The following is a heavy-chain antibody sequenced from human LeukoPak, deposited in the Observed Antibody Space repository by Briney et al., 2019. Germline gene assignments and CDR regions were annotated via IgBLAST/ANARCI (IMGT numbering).Heavy chain of an antibody. CDR2: IQYDGSNK. CDR3: AKDGY. Sequence: GGSLRLSCAASGFTFSSYGMHWVRQAPGKGLEWVAFIQYDGSNKYYADSVKGRFTISRDNSKNTLYLQMNSLRAEDTAVYYCAKDGYWGQGTLVTVSS. CDR1: GFTFSSYG. J-gene: IGHJ4*02. V-gene: IGHV3-30*02.